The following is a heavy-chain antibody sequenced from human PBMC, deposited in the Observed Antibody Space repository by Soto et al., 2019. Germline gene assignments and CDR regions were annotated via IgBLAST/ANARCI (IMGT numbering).Heavy chain of an antibody. J-gene: IGHJ6*03. Sequence: PGGSLRLSCAASGFTFSSYSMNWVRQAPGKGLEWVSYISSSSSTIYYADSVKGRFTISRDNAKNSLYLQMNSLRAEDTAVYYGAKEGSSSFKYMDAWGKGTTVTVSS. CDR3: AKEGSSSFKYMDA. CDR1: GFTFSSYS. CDR2: ISSSSSTI. V-gene: IGHV3-48*01. D-gene: IGHD6-13*01.